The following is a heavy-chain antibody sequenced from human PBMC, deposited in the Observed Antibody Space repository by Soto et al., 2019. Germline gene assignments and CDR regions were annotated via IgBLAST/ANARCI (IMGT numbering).Heavy chain of an antibody. J-gene: IGHJ6*02. V-gene: IGHV3-30-3*01. CDR3: ARAGCDGGSCYTLVGLRYGMDV. CDR1: GFILSTYA. CDR2: MSYDGNNK. D-gene: IGHD2-15*01. Sequence: QVQLVESGGGVVQPGRSLRLSCAASGFILSTYAMYWVRQAPGKGLEWVAVMSYDGNNKYYADSVKGRFTISRDNSKNTLYLQMNSLRAEDTAVYYCARAGCDGGSCYTLVGLRYGMDVWGQGTTVTVSS.